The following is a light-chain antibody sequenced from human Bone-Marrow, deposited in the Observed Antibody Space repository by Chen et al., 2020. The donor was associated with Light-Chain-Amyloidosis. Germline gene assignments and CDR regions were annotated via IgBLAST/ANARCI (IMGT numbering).Light chain of an antibody. Sequence: EIVMTQSPATMSVSPGESATLSCMASQNINNNFAWYQQKPGQAPRLLMHGASTRATGIPARFSGSGSGTEFTLTISSLQPEDFAVYYCQQRNNWPLTFGGGTKVEI. V-gene: IGKV3-15*01. CDR2: GAS. CDR3: QQRNNWPLT. CDR1: QNINNN. J-gene: IGKJ4*01.